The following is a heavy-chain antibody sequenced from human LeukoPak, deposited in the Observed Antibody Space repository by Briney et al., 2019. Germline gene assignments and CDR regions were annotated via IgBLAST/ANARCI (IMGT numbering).Heavy chain of an antibody. CDR3: ARLFTPSYYYDSATQDY. J-gene: IGHJ4*02. D-gene: IGHD3-22*01. Sequence: SETLSLTCTVSGGSISSNTYYWGWIRQPPGKGLEWIASLYYSGTTYYNPSLKSRVTISADTSKNHFSLRLSSVTAADTAVYYCARLFTPSYYYDSATQDYWGQGTLVTVSS. CDR2: LYYSGTT. CDR1: GGSISSNTYY. V-gene: IGHV4-39*02.